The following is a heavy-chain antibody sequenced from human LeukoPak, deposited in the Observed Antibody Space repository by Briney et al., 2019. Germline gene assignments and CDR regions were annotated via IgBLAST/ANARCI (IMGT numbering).Heavy chain of an antibody. CDR3: ARDRAAAGIGGDYFDY. V-gene: IGHV3-21*01. CDR2: ISSSSSYI. D-gene: IGHD6-13*01. J-gene: IGHJ4*02. CDR1: GFTFSSYS. Sequence: GGSLRLSCAASGFTFSSYSMNWVRQAPGKGLEWVSSISSSSSYIYYADSVKGRFTISRDNAKNSLYLQMNSLRAEDTAVYYCARDRAAAGIGGDYFDYWGQGTLVTVSS.